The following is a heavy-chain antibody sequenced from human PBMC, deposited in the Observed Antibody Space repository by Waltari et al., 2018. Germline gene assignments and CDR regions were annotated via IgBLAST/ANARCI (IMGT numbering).Heavy chain of an antibody. V-gene: IGHV4-39*01. CDR3: ARRMVTTGYFDY. D-gene: IGHD4-4*01. Sequence: QVQLQESGPGLVKPSETLSLTCTVSGGPCSSTSYHWGGIGQPPGKGLEWIGYVFYNGDTYYNPSLKSRVTISIDTSKNQFSLKLTSVTAADTAVYHCARRMVTTGYFDYWGQGTLVTVSS. CDR1: GGPCSSTSYH. J-gene: IGHJ4*02. CDR2: VFYNGDT.